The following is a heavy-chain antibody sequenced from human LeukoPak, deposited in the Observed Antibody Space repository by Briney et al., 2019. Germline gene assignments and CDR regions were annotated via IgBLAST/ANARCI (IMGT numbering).Heavy chain of an antibody. CDR3: ARGRVEMATQSFDY. D-gene: IGHD5-24*01. Sequence: ASVKVSCKASGYTFTSYDINWVRQATGQGLEWMGWMNPNSGNTGYAQKFQGRVTMTRNTSISTAYMELSSLRSEDTAVYYCARGRVEMATQSFDYWGQRTLVTVSS. J-gene: IGHJ4*02. CDR1: GYTFTSYD. V-gene: IGHV1-8*01. CDR2: MNPNSGNT.